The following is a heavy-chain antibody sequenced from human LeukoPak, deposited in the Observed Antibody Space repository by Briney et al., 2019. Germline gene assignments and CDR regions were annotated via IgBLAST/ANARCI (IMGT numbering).Heavy chain of an antibody. D-gene: IGHD3-10*01. CDR1: GFTFSSYA. CDR2: ISYDGSNK. J-gene: IGHJ4*02. Sequence: QPGRSLRLSCAASGFTFSSYAMHWVRQAPGKGLEWVAVISYDGSNKYYADSVKGRFTISRDNSKNTLYLQMNSLRAEDTAVYYCARVGGARDYGSGRPDYWGQGTLVTVSS. CDR3: ARVGGARDYGSGRPDY. V-gene: IGHV3-30-3*01.